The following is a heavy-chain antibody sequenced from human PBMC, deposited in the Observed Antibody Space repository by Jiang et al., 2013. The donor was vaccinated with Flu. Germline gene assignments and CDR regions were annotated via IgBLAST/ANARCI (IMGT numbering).Heavy chain of an antibody. Sequence: YTFTSYYMHWVRQAPGQGLEWMGIINPSGGSTSYAQKFQGRMTMTRDTSRSTVYMELSSLRSEDTAVYYCASHNDRYCSGGSCYSPGWHDAFHIWGQGTMVTVSS. D-gene: IGHD2-15*01. CDR1: YTFTSYY. CDR3: ASHNDRYCSGGSCYSPGWHDAFHI. J-gene: IGHJ3*02. CDR2: INPSGGST. V-gene: IGHV1-46*01.